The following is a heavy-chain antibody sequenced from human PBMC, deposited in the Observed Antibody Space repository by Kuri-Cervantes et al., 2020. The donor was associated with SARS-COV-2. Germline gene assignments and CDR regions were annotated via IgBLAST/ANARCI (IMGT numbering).Heavy chain of an antibody. V-gene: IGHV3-7*01. CDR2: IKKDGSEK. J-gene: IGHJ3*02. CDR1: GFSFSMYW. Sequence: GGSLRLSCAASGFSFSMYWMSWVRQAPGKGLEWVANIKKDGSEKYYVDSVKGRFTISRDNAKNSLYLQMNSLRAEDTAVYYCAREQWLELDAFDIWGQGTMVTGSS. CDR3: AREQWLELDAFDI. D-gene: IGHD6-19*01.